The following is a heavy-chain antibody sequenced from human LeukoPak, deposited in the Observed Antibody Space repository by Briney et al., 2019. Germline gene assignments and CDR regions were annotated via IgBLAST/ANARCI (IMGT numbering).Heavy chain of an antibody. CDR3: ATAPKCYYDSSGYYYSDY. CDR2: FDPEDGET. CDR1: GYTLTELS. Sequence: GASVKVSCKVSGYTLTELSMHWVRQAPGKGLEWMGGFDPEDGETIYAQKFQGRVTMTEDTSTDTAYMELSSLRSEDTAVYYCATAPKCYYDSSGYYYSDYWGQGTLVTVSS. J-gene: IGHJ4*02. D-gene: IGHD3-22*01. V-gene: IGHV1-24*01.